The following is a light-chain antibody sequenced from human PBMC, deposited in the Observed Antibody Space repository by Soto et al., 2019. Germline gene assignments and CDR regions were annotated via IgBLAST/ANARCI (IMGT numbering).Light chain of an antibody. V-gene: IGLV2-8*01. J-gene: IGLJ2*01. Sequence: QSVLTQPPSASGSPGQSVTISCTGTSSDVGGYNYVSWYQQHPGKAPKLMIYEVIKRPSGVPDRFSGSKSGNRASLTVSGLQAEDEADYYCSSYAGSNIMVFGGGTKLTVL. CDR1: SSDVGGYNY. CDR3: SSYAGSNIMV. CDR2: EVI.